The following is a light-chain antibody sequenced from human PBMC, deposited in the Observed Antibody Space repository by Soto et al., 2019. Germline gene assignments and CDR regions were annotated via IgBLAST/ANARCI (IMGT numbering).Light chain of an antibody. CDR1: QSISSW. V-gene: IGKV1-5*03. CDR3: KQYNSYTRT. Sequence: SQPTQSPSTLSASVGDRVTITCRASQSISSWLAWYQQKPGKAPKLLIYKASSLESGVPSRFSGSGSGTEFTLTISSLQPDYFATYYCKQYNSYTRTFGQGTKVDI. J-gene: IGKJ1*01. CDR2: KAS.